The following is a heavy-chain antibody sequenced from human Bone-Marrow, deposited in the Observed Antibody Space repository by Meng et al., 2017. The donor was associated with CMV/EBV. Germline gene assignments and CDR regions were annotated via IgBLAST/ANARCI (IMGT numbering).Heavy chain of an antibody. CDR1: GESLSGYF. V-gene: IGHV4-34*01. J-gene: IGHJ4*02. D-gene: IGHD1-14*01. CDR3: ARIWPDR. CDR2: INHSGRT. Sequence: QVQLQQWGAGRLKPSETLSLTCAVYGESLSGYFWSWIRQSPGKGLEWIGEINHSGRTNYNPSLKSRVTISVDTSKNQFSLKLSSVTAADTAVYYCARIWPDRWGQGTLVTVSS.